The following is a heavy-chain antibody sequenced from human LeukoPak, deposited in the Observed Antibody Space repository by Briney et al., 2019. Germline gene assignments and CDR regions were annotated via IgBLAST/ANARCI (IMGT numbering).Heavy chain of an antibody. CDR3: ARHTKNTSGWYYFDY. CDR2: IDSSRNT. J-gene: IGHJ4*02. V-gene: IGHV4-59*08. CDR1: GGSIRTYY. Sequence: PSETLSLTCTISGGSIRTYYWNWIRQPPGKGLEWIRSIDSSRNTNYNPSLKSRVTISVATSKNQFSLKLTSVTAADTAVYYCARHTKNTSGWYYFDYWGQGTLVSVSS. D-gene: IGHD6-19*01.